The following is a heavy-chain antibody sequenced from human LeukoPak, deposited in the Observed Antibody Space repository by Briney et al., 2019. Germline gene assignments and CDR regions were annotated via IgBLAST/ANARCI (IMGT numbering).Heavy chain of an antibody. V-gene: IGHV3-7*01. D-gene: IGHD1-7*01. CDR1: GFAFSSYW. CDR2: IKQDGSEK. CDR3: ARGQTTFDP. Sequence: PGGSMRLACAVYGFAFSSYWMSWVRQAPGKGLEWVANIKQDGSEKYYVDSVKGRFTISRDNARNSLYLQMNSLRAEDTAVYYCARGQTTFDPWGQGTLVTVSS. J-gene: IGHJ5*02.